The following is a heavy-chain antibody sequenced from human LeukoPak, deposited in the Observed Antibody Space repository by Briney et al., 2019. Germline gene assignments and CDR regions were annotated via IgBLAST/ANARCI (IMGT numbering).Heavy chain of an antibody. J-gene: IGHJ4*02. CDR3: AKPRSAESPFDY. CDR1: GFTFSSYA. D-gene: IGHD3-3*01. CDR2: FSGSGGST. Sequence: GGSLRLSCAASGFTFSSYAMIWVRQAPGKGLEWVSGFSGSGGSTYYADSVQGRFTISRDNSKNTLYLQMNSLRAEDTAVYYCAKPRSAESPFDYRGQGTLVTVSS. V-gene: IGHV3-23*01.